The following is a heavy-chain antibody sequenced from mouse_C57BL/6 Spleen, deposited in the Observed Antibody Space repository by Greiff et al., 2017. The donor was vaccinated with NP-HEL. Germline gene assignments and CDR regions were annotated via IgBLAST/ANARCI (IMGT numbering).Heavy chain of an antibody. CDR2: IYPRDGST. V-gene: IGHV1-85*01. CDR3: AREGDGSSYGYYAMDY. J-gene: IGHJ4*01. Sequence: VKLMESGPELVKPGASVKLSCKASGYTFTSYDINWVKQRPGQGLEWIGWIYPRDGSTKYNEKFKGKATLTVDTSSSTAYMELHSLTSEDSAVYFCAREGDGSSYGYYAMDYWGQGTSVTVSS. CDR1: GYTFTSYD. D-gene: IGHD1-1*01.